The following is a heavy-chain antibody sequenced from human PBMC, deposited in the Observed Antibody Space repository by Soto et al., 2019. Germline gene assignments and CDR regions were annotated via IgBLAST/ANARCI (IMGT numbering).Heavy chain of an antibody. CDR1: GFTFSSYS. CDR3: ARDPSSSSSTPHFPLDY. J-gene: IGHJ4*02. D-gene: IGHD6-6*01. V-gene: IGHV3-21*01. CDR2: ISSSSYI. Sequence: GGSLRLSCAASGFTFSSYSMNWVRQAPGKGLEWVSSISSSSYIYYADSVKGRFTISRDNAKNSLYLQMNSLRAEDTAVYYCARDPSSSSSTPHFPLDYWGQGTLVTVSS.